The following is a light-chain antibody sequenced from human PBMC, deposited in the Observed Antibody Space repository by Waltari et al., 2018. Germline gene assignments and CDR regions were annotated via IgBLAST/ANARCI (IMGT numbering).Light chain of an antibody. J-gene: IGLJ3*02. V-gene: IGLV2-14*01. CDR1: INDIGRFYF. CDR3: SSYTTRSTWV. CDR2: EVK. Sequence: QSALTQTASVSASPGQSITLSCPGTINDIGRFYFFPWYQQHPGQAPRLLIYEVKYRPSGVSDRFSGSKSDNTASLTIFGLQAEDEADYYGSSYTTRSTWVFGGGTKLTVL.